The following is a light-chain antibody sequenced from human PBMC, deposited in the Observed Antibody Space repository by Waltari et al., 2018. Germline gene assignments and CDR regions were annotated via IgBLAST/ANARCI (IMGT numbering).Light chain of an antibody. V-gene: IGLV2-23*02. CDR3: CSYAGLGIYV. J-gene: IGLJ1*01. Sequence: QSGLTQPASVSGSPGQSITISCHGASSDVGNYNLVSLYQQYPGKAHKLMVYEVTERTSGVSDRFSGSKSGNTASLTIFGLQSEDEADYYCCSYAGLGIYVFGTGTKVTVL. CDR2: EVT. CDR1: SSDVGNYNL.